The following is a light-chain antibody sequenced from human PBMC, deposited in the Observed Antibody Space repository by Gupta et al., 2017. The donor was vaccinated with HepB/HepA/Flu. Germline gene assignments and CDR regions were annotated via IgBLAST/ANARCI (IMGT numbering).Light chain of an antibody. J-gene: IGKJ1*01. V-gene: IGKV3-20*01. CDR3: QQESSSPRT. CDR1: QSVSSSY. CDR2: GAS. Sequence: EIELTQSPGTVSLSPGERATRSCRASQSVSSSYLAWYQQKPGQAPRLLIYGASSRATGIPDRFSGSGYGTEFTLTISRREPEDFAVYYCQQESSSPRTFGQGTXVEIK.